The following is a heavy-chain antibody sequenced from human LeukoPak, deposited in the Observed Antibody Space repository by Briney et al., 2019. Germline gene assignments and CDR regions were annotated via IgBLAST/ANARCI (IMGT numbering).Heavy chain of an antibody. CDR1: GYTFTGYY. J-gene: IGHJ4*02. Sequence: GASVKVSCKASGYTFTGYYMHWVRQAPGQGLEWMGRINPNSGGTNYAQKFQGRVTMTRDTSISTAYMELSRLRSDDTAVDYGARGDDYGDSGLDYWGQGALVTVSS. V-gene: IGHV1-2*06. CDR2: INPNSGGT. D-gene: IGHD4-17*01. CDR3: ARGDDYGDSGLDY.